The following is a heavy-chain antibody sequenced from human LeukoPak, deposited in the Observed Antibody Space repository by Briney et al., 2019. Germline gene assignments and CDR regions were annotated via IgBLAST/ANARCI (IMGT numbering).Heavy chain of an antibody. V-gene: IGHV4-39*01. Sequence: PSETLSLTCTVSGGSISSSSYYWGWIRQPPGKGLEWIGSIYYSGSTYYNPSLKSRVTISVDTSKNQFSLKLSSVTAADTAVYYCARQPKGPYYYDSSGFRHAFDIWGQGTMVTVSS. CDR1: GGSISSSSYY. CDR2: IYYSGST. D-gene: IGHD3-22*01. J-gene: IGHJ3*02. CDR3: ARQPKGPYYYDSSGFRHAFDI.